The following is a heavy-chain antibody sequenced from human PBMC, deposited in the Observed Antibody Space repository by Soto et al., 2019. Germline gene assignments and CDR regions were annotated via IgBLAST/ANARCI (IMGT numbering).Heavy chain of an antibody. V-gene: IGHV1-2*04. CDR3: ARGPRGFGESPFES. Sequence: QVQLVQSGAEVKKPGASVKVSCKASGYTFTGYYMHWVRQAPGQGLVWMGWINPNSGGTNDAQKFQGWITMTRDTSISTAYMELSRLRSDDTAVYYWARGPRGFGESPFESWGQGTLVTVSS. CDR1: GYTFTGYY. D-gene: IGHD3-10*01. J-gene: IGHJ4*02. CDR2: INPNSGGT.